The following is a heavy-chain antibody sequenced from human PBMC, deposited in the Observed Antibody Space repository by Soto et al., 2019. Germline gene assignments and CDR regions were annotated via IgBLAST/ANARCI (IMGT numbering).Heavy chain of an antibody. CDR2: MDPNSGNT. CDR1: GYTFTSYD. CDR3: ESGLGYCSSTSCEPDY. V-gene: IGHV1-8*01. J-gene: IGHJ4*02. D-gene: IGHD2-2*01. Sequence: QVQRVQSGAEVKKPGASVKVSCKASGYTFTSYDINWVRQATGQGLEWMGWMDPNSGNTGYAQKFKARVTMTSNTSISTAYMELSSLRSEDTAVYDCESGLGYCSSTSCEPDYWGQGTLVTVSS.